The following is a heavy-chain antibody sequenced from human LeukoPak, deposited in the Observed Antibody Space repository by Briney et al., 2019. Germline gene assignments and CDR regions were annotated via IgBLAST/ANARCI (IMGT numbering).Heavy chain of an antibody. J-gene: IGHJ5*02. CDR3: ARVLGYCSGGSCSGWFDP. CDR2: IYYSGTT. D-gene: IGHD2-15*01. V-gene: IGHV4-59*01. CDR1: GGSITNYY. Sequence: PSETLSLTCTVSGGSITNYYWGWIRQPPGKGLEWIGYIYYSGTTNYNPSVKSRVTLSVDTSKNQFSLKLSSVTAADTAVYYCARVLGYCSGGSCSGWFDPWGQGTLVTVSS.